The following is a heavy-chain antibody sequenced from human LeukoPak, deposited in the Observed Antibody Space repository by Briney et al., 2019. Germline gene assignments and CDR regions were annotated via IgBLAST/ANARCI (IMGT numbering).Heavy chain of an antibody. Sequence: PGGSLRLSCAASGFTFSNAWMSWVRQAPGKGLEWVGRIKSKIDGGTTDYAAPVKGRFTISRDDSKNTLYLQMNSLKTEDTAVYYCTTDPGAANYYDSSEDWFDPWGQGTLVTVSS. J-gene: IGHJ5*02. D-gene: IGHD3-22*01. CDR3: TTDPGAANYYDSSEDWFDP. CDR2: IKSKIDGGTT. CDR1: GFTFSNAW. V-gene: IGHV3-15*01.